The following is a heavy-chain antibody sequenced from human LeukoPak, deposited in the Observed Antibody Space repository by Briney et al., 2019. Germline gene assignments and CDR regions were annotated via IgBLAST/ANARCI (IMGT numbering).Heavy chain of an antibody. Sequence: PGGSLRLSCAASGFTFSTYYMSWFRQAPGKGLEWVSYISGSGRTIYYADSVKGRFTISRDNAKNSLYLQMNSLRAEDTAVYYCARVSSDIVVVPAAPKYYYGMDVWGQGTTVTVSS. V-gene: IGHV3-11*01. CDR3: ARVSSDIVVVPAAPKYYYGMDV. D-gene: IGHD2-2*01. CDR2: ISGSGRTI. J-gene: IGHJ6*02. CDR1: GFTFSTYY.